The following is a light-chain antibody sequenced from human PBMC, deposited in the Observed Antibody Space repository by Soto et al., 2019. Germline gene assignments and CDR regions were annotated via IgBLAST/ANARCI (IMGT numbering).Light chain of an antibody. J-gene: IGKJ3*01. CDR3: QQLNGYPLT. CDR1: QTINSW. V-gene: IGKV1-5*01. CDR2: DAS. Sequence: QSTQSPSTLSASVGARVTITCRASQTINSWLAWYQQKPGKAPTVLIFDASSLKTGVPSRFSASGSGTELTINVGYLKPDDVETDEGQQLNGYPLTFGPGTKVEI.